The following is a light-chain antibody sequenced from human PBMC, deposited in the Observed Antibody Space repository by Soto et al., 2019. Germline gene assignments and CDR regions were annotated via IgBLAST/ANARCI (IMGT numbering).Light chain of an antibody. Sequence: DVQMTQSPSTLSASVGDRITITCRASQNIHRWLAWYQQKPGKVPKLLIQRASTLESGVSSRFSGSGSGTEFPLTISSLQPDDFATYFCQQYDSFSRAFGQGTKVEVK. J-gene: IGKJ1*01. CDR3: QQYDSFSRA. V-gene: IGKV1-5*03. CDR2: RAS. CDR1: QNIHRW.